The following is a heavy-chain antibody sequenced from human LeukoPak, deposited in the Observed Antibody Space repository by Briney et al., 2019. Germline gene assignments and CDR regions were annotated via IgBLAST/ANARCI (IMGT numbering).Heavy chain of an antibody. CDR3: ARVGRYCGGEDCFLDY. D-gene: IGHD2-21*01. CDR2: IYFTGGS. J-gene: IGHJ4*02. V-gene: IGHV4-59*01. Sequence: SETLSLTCSASGGSISNYYWSWIRQPPGKGLVWIGYIYFTGGSNYNPSFKGRVSISLDTSKNRFSLSLRSVTAADTAIYYCARVGRYCGGEDCFLDYWGQGTLVTVSS. CDR1: GGSISNYY.